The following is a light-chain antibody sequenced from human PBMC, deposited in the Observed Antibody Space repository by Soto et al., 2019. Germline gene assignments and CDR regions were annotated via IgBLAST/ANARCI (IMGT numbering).Light chain of an antibody. CDR3: RQRYNWPLT. Sequence: TVLTQSPATLSLSPGERATLSCKASQSIGNSLGWFQQKPGQAPRLLIDDAFNRATGIPARFTGSGSGSDFTLTISSQEPEDFGVYYCRQRYNWPLTFGGGTKVEIK. CDR2: DAF. CDR1: QSIGNS. V-gene: IGKV3-11*01. J-gene: IGKJ4*01.